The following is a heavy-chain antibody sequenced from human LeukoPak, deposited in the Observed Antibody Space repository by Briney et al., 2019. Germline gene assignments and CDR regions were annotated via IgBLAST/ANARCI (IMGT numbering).Heavy chain of an antibody. J-gene: IGHJ4*02. Sequence: GSLRLSCVASGFTFSSYSMNWVRQAPGKGLEWVSSISSSSSYIYYADSVKGRFTISRDNAKNSLYLQMNSLRAEDTAVYYCARDLRGSGSSDYWGQGTLVTVSS. V-gene: IGHV3-21*01. CDR2: ISSSSSYI. CDR3: ARDLRGSGSSDY. CDR1: GFTFSSYS. D-gene: IGHD3-10*01.